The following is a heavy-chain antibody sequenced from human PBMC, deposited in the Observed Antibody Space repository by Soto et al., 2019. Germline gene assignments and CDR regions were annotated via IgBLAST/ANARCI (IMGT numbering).Heavy chain of an antibody. V-gene: IGHV3-30*04. CDR3: VKGGRSLQPYCFDTSCYGPTVY. J-gene: IGHJ4*02. D-gene: IGHD2-2*01. CDR2: ISYDGKKK. CDR1: GFTFTSFA. Sequence: GGSLRLSCAASGFTFTSFAMHWVRQAPGKGLEWVAVISYDGKKKYYADAVKGRFTISRDNSDDTLYLQMNTLRPEDTALYYCVKGGRSLQPYCFDTSCYGPTVYWGQGPQVTVSS.